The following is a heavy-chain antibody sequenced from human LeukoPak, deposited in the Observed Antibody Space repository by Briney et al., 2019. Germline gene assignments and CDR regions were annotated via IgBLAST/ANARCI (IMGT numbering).Heavy chain of an antibody. CDR3: ARVTSGYYGGVFDY. J-gene: IGHJ4*02. CDR1: GGTFSSYA. Sequence: ASVKVSCKASGGTFSSYAISWVRQAPGQGLEWMGRIIPILGIANYAQKFQGRVTITADKSTSTAYMELSSLRSEDTAVYYCARVTSGYYGGVFDYWGQGTLVTVSS. V-gene: IGHV1-69*04. D-gene: IGHD3-22*01. CDR2: IIPILGIA.